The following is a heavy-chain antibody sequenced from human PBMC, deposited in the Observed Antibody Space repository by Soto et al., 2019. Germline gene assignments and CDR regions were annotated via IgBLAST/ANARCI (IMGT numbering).Heavy chain of an antibody. CDR1: GFTFSSYG. J-gene: IGHJ6*02. CDR2: IWYDGSNK. CDR3: ATFREFVGMDV. D-gene: IGHD3-10*01. Sequence: GGSLRLSCAASGFTFSSYGMHWVRQAPGKGLEWVAVIWYDGSNKYYADSVKGRFTISRDNSKNTLYLQMNSLRAEDTAVYYCATFREFVGMDVWGQGTTVTVSS. V-gene: IGHV3-33*01.